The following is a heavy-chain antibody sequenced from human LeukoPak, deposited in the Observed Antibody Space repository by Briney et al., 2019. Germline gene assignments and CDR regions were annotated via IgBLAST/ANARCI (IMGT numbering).Heavy chain of an antibody. CDR1: GGAITGYY. CDR2: IYYSGST. J-gene: IGHJ4*02. Sequence: SETLSLTCTVSGGAITGYYWSWIRQPPGKGLEWIGYIYYSGSTNYNPSLKSRVAMSVDTSKKQFSLKLSSVTAADTAVYYCARGRPPHDYGTLFDYWGQGTLVTVSS. V-gene: IGHV4-59*01. D-gene: IGHD4-17*01. CDR3: ARGRPPHDYGTLFDY.